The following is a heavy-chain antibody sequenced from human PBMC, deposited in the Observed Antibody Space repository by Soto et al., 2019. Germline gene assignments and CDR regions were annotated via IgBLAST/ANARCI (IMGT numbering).Heavy chain of an antibody. CDR1: GGSFSNFV. Sequence: QVQLVQSGAEGQKPGSSVKVSCKASGGSFSNFVISWVRQAPGQGREWMGGIIPNFGTTNYAQKFQGKVTITADETTRTAYLELSGLTSEDTSVYYCARDFGGEATIRYWGPGTRVTVSS. J-gene: IGHJ4*02. CDR3: ARDFGGEATIRY. D-gene: IGHD5-12*01. CDR2: IIPNFGTT. V-gene: IGHV1-69*01.